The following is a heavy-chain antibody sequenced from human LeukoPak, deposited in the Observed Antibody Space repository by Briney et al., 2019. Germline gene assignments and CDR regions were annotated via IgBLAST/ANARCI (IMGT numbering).Heavy chain of an antibody. Sequence: ASVKVSCKASGGTFSSYAISWVRQAPGQGLEWMGGIIPIFGTANYAQKFQGRVTITADESTSTAYMELSSLRSEDTAVYYCARVEGGYCSSTSCYAPSGAFDIWGQGTMVTVSS. V-gene: IGHV1-69*13. CDR3: ARVEGGYCSSTSCYAPSGAFDI. J-gene: IGHJ3*02. D-gene: IGHD2-2*01. CDR1: GGTFSSYA. CDR2: IIPIFGTA.